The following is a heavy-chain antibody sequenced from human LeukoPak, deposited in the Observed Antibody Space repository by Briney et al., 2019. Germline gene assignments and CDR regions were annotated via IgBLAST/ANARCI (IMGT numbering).Heavy chain of an antibody. D-gene: IGHD2-2*01. V-gene: IGHV3-7*03. CDR1: GFSMSVYW. J-gene: IGHJ5*02. Sequence: GGSLRLSCEASGFSMSVYWMSWVRQAPGKGLEWVGNIKQDGSERNYVDSVKGRFTISRDNAKKSLYLQMNSLRAEDTAVYYCARHEGYCSSTSCHEVSNWFDLWGQGTLVTVSS. CDR3: ARHEGYCSSTSCHEVSNWFDL. CDR2: IKQDGSER.